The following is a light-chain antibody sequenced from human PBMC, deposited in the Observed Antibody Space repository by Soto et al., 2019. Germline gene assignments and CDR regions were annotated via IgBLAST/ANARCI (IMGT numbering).Light chain of an antibody. CDR3: QQRSNWPRT. CDR1: QSVSSY. CDR2: DAS. V-gene: IGKV3-11*01. J-gene: IGKJ2*01. Sequence: EIVLTQSPATLSLSPGERATLSCRASQSVSSYLAWYQQXXXXAPRLLIYDASNRATGIPARFSGSGSGTDFTLTISSLEPEDFAVYYCQQRSNWPRTFGQGTKLEIK.